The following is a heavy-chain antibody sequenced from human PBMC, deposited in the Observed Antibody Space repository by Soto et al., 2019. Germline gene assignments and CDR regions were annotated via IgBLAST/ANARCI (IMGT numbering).Heavy chain of an antibody. Sequence: GASVKVSCKASGYTFTSYGISWVRQAPGQGLEWMGWISAYNGNTNYAQKLQGRVTMTTDTSTSTAYMELRSLRSDDTAVYYCARDPAYYDFWSGYPSPPGDYYYYGMDVWGQGTTVTVSS. V-gene: IGHV1-18*04. CDR2: ISAYNGNT. D-gene: IGHD3-3*01. CDR3: ARDPAYYDFWSGYPSPPGDYYYYGMDV. J-gene: IGHJ6*02. CDR1: GYTFTSYG.